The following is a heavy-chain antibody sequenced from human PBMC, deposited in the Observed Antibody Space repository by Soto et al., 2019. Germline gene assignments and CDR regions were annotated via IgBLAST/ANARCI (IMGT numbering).Heavy chain of an antibody. CDR2: IKQDGSEK. J-gene: IGHJ5*02. CDR1: GFTFISYW. V-gene: IGHV3-7*03. Sequence: EVQLVESGGGLVQPGGSLRLSCAASGFTFISYWLSWVRQAQGKGLEWVANIKQDGSEKYYVDSVKGRFTISRDNAKNSLYLQMNSLRAEDTAVYYCARDGGGSFDPWGQGTLVTVSS. CDR3: ARDGGGSFDP. D-gene: IGHD5-12*01.